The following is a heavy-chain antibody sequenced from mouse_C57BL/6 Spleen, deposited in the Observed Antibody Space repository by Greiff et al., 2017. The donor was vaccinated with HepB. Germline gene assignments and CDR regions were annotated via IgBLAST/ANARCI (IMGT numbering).Heavy chain of an antibody. J-gene: IGHJ3*01. D-gene: IGHD1-1*01. CDR3: AREERSKDGSFFAY. CDR2: IYPGGGYT. CDR1: GYTFTNYW. Sequence: QVQLQQSGAELVRPGTSVKMSCKASGYTFTNYWIGWAKQRPGHGLEWIGDIYPGGGYTNYNEKFKGKATLTADKSSSTAYMQFSSLTSEDSAIYYCAREERSKDGSFFAYWGQGTLVTVSA. V-gene: IGHV1-63*01.